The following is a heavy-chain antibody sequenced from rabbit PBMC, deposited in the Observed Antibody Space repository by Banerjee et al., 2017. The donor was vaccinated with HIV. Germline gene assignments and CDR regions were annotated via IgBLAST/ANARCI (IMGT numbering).Heavy chain of an antibody. Sequence: QSLEESGGGLVKPGASLTLTCKASGFSLNSGYDMCWVRQAPGKGLEWIGYIEPIFGNTYYANWVNGRFTISSHNAQNTVFLQLTSLTAADTATYFCARDLAGVIGWNFGWWGPGTLVTVS. CDR1: GFSLNSGYD. D-gene: IGHD4-1*01. V-gene: IGHV1S40*01. CDR3: ARDLAGVIGWNFGW. J-gene: IGHJ4*01. CDR2: IEPIFGNT.